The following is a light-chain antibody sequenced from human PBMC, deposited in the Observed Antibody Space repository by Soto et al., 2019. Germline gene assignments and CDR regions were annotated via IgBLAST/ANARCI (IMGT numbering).Light chain of an antibody. CDR2: TDY. CDR3: ASWDDSLSGGV. J-gene: IGLJ3*02. CDR1: NSNIGTYT. Sequence: QSVLTQPPSASGTPGQRVIISCSGSNSNIGTYTVNWYQQLPGTAPKLLIYTDYQRPSGVPDRFSGSRSVTSASLAISGLQSEDEADYYCASWDDSLSGGVFGGGTKLTVL. V-gene: IGLV1-44*01.